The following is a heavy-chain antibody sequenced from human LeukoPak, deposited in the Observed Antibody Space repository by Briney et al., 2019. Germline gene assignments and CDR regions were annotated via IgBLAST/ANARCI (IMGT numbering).Heavy chain of an antibody. V-gene: IGHV3-7*01. CDR1: GFTFSSYW. Sequence: GGSLRLSCAASGFTFSSYWMGWVRQAPGKRLEWVANMNIDGSEKYYADSAKGRFTISRDNARNSVYLQMNSLRVEDTAVYYCARGREYQLDFDYWGQGTLVTVSS. D-gene: IGHD2-2*01. J-gene: IGHJ4*02. CDR3: ARGREYQLDFDY. CDR2: MNIDGSEK.